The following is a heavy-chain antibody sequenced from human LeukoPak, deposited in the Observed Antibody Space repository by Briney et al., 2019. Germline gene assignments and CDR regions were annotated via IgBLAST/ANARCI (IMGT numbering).Heavy chain of an antibody. Sequence: PGGSLRLSCAASGFTFSSFAMSWVRQAPGKGLEWVSAISGSGGSTYYADSVKGRFTISRDNSKNTLYLQMNSLRAEDTAVYYCAQTTLVVAAPDYWGQGTLVTVSS. D-gene: IGHD2-15*01. V-gene: IGHV3-23*01. CDR1: GFTFSSFA. J-gene: IGHJ4*02. CDR2: ISGSGGST. CDR3: AQTTLVVAAPDY.